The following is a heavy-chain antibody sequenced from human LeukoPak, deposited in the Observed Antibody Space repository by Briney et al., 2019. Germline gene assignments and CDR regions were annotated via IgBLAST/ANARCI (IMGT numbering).Heavy chain of an antibody. D-gene: IGHD7-27*01. Sequence: SETLSLTCTLSGGSVSSSIYYWGWIRQPPGKGLEWIGSISYSGTNYNNPSLKSRVSISIDTPKNQFSVKLTSVTAADTAMYYCASLGTLRSWGQGTLVTVSS. CDR3: ASLGTLRS. CDR1: GGSVSSSIYY. V-gene: IGHV4-39*01. J-gene: IGHJ5*02. CDR2: ISYSGTN.